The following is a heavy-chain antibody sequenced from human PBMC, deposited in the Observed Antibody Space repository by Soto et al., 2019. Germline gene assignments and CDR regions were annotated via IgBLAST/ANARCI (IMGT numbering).Heavy chain of an antibody. V-gene: IGHV1-2*02. Sequence: ASVKVSCKASGYTLNSYGINWVRQAPGQGLEWMGWINTYNGGTNYAQKFQGRVTMTRDTSISTAYMELSRLRSDDTAVYYCARGGYYYDSSGYFFDYWGQGTLVTVSS. D-gene: IGHD3-22*01. CDR1: GYTLNSYG. J-gene: IGHJ4*02. CDR3: ARGGYYYDSSGYFFDY. CDR2: INTYNGGT.